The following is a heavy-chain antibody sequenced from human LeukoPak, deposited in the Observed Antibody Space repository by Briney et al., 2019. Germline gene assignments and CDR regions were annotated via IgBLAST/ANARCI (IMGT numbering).Heavy chain of an antibody. CDR1: GFTFSSYW. Sequence: PGGSLRLSCAASGFTFSSYWMTWVRQAPGKGLEWVANIKEDGTESFYVDSVKGRFTISRDNAKSSLFLQMNSLTDEDTAVYYCARVGSCRPFDNWGQGALVTVSS. D-gene: IGHD6-19*01. CDR2: IKEDGTES. CDR3: ARVGSCRPFDN. J-gene: IGHJ4*02. V-gene: IGHV3-7*04.